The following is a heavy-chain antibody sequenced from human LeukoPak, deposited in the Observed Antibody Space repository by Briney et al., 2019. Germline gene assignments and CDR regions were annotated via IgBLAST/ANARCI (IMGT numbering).Heavy chain of an antibody. CDR1: GGSISSYY. CDR2: IYTSGST. CDR3: AREDGNFGYSYAFDI. Sequence: PSETLSLTCTVSGGSISSYYWSWIRQPAGKGLEWIGRIYTSGSTNYNPSLKSRVTMSVDTSKNQFSLKLSSVTAADTAVYYCAREDGNFGYSYAFDIWGQGTMVTVSS. D-gene: IGHD5-18*01. V-gene: IGHV4-4*07. J-gene: IGHJ3*02.